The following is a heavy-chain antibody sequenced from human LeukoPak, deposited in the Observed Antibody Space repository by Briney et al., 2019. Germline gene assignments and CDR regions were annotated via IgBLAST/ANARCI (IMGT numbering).Heavy chain of an antibody. D-gene: IGHD2-15*01. J-gene: IGHJ4*02. V-gene: IGHV1-2*06. CDR2: INPNSGGT. CDR1: GYTFTGYY. CDR3: ASPLGYCSGGSCGY. Sequence: ASVKVSCKASGYTFTGYYMHWVRQAPGQGLEWMGRINPNSGGTNYAQKFQGRFTMTRDTSISTAYMELSRLRSDDTAVYYCASPLGYCSGGSCGYWGQRTLVTVSS.